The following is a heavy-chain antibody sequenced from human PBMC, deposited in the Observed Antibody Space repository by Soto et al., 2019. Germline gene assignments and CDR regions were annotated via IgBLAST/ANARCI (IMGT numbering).Heavy chain of an antibody. V-gene: IGHV1-3*01. Sequence: QVQLVQSGAEVKKPGASVKVSCXXXXXXFTSYXMHWXXQAPGXXLEWMGWINAGNGNTKYSQKFQGRVTITRDTSASTAYMELSSLRSEDTAVXXXXXXXXXXXGPGXYWGQGTLATVSS. CDR3: XXXXXXXXGPGXY. CDR2: INAGNGNT. CDR1: XXXFTSYX. J-gene: IGHJ4*02.